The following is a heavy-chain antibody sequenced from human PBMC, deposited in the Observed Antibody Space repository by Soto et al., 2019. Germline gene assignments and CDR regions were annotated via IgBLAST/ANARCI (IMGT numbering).Heavy chain of an antibody. CDR2: IIPIFGTA. J-gene: IGHJ4*02. V-gene: IGHV1-69*12. CDR3: ASTLSNDVLLPAAIPFDY. CDR1: GGTFSSYA. D-gene: IGHD2-2*01. Sequence: QVQLVQSGAEVKKPGSSVKVSCKASGGTFSSYAISWVRQAPGQGLEWRGGIIPIFGTANYAQKFQGRVTITADESTSTAYMELSSLRSEETAVYYCASTLSNDVLLPAAIPFDYWGQVTLVTVSS.